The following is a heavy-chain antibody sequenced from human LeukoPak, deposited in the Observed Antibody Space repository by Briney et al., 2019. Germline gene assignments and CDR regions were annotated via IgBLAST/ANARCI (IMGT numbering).Heavy chain of an antibody. V-gene: IGHV4-4*07. CDR3: AREDDYSNYDRFDP. Sequence: SETLSLTCTVSGGSISSYYWTWIRQPAGKGLEWIGRIYTSGSTNYNPSLKSRVTMSVDTSKNQFSLKLSSVTAADTAVYYCAREDDYSNYDRFDPWGQGTLVTVSS. D-gene: IGHD4-11*01. CDR2: IYTSGST. J-gene: IGHJ5*02. CDR1: GGSISSYY.